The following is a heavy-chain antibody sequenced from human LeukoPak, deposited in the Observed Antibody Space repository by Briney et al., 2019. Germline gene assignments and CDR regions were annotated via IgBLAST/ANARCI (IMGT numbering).Heavy chain of an antibody. CDR1: GFTFTSYA. V-gene: IGHV3-7*03. CDR2: IKQDGSEK. J-gene: IGHJ4*02. Sequence: GGSLRLSCAASGFTFTSYAMSWVRKAPGKGLEWVASIKQDGSEKYYVDSVKGRFTISRDNAKNSLNLQMNSLRAEDTAVYYCARHPNYYDSSGYYKGFDCWGQGTLVTVSS. CDR3: ARHPNYYDSSGYYKGFDC. D-gene: IGHD3-22*01.